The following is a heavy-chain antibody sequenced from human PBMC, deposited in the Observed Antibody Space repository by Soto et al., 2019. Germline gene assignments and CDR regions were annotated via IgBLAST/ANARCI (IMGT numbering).Heavy chain of an antibody. CDR3: ARDVTTVTKYYYYYYGMDV. CDR1: GYTFTSYY. V-gene: IGHV1-46*01. J-gene: IGHJ6*02. Sequence: GASVKVSCKASGYTFTSYYMHWVRQAPGQGLEWMGIINPSGGSTSYAQKFQGRVTTTRDTSTSTVYMELSSLRSEDTAVYYCARDVTTVTKYYYYYYGMDVWGQGTTVTVSS. D-gene: IGHD4-4*01. CDR2: INPSGGST.